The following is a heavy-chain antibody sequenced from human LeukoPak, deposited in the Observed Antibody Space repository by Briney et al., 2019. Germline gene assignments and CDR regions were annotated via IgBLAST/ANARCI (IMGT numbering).Heavy chain of an antibody. D-gene: IGHD3-3*01. CDR3: AKGYDFWSGHPSPYYFDY. Sequence: GGSLRLSCAASGFTFSSYAMSWVRQAPGKGLEWVSAISGSGGSTYYADSVKGRFTISRDNSKNTLYLQMNSLRAEDTAVYYCAKGYDFWSGHPSPYYFDYWGQGTLVTVSS. J-gene: IGHJ4*02. V-gene: IGHV3-23*01. CDR2: ISGSGGST. CDR1: GFTFSSYA.